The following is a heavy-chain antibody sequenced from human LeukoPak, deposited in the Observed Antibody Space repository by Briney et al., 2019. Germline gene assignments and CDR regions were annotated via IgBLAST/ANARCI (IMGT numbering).Heavy chain of an antibody. D-gene: IGHD2-2*03. V-gene: IGHV5-51*03. CDR3: ARQTTQMDIVVVPAAWDY. CDR2: IYPGDSDT. J-gene: IGHJ4*02. CDR1: GYSFTSYW. Sequence: PRESLKISCKGSGYSFTSYWIGWVRQMPGKGLEWMGIIYPGDSDTRYSPSFQGQVTFSADKSIITAYLQWSSLKASDTAMYYCARQTTQMDIVVVPAAWDYWGQGTLVTVSS.